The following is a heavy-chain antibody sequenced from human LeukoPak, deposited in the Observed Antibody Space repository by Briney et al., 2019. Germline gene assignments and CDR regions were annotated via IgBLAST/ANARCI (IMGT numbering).Heavy chain of an antibody. CDR3: ARDRIVGATGDY. J-gene: IGHJ4*02. Sequence: PGGSLRLSCAASGFTFSSYAMHWVRQAPGKGLEWVAVISYDGSNKYYADSVKGRFTISRDNSKNTLYLQMNSLRAEDTAVYYCARDRIVGATGDYWGQGTLVTVSS. D-gene: IGHD1-26*01. CDR1: GFTFSSYA. V-gene: IGHV3-30-3*01. CDR2: ISYDGSNK.